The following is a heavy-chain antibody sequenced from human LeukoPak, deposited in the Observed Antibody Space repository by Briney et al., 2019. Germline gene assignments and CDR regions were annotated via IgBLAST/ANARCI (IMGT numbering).Heavy chain of an antibody. J-gene: IGHJ4*02. CDR3: ARLVAGTYFDY. D-gene: IGHD6-19*01. CDR2: ISAYNGST. V-gene: IGHV1-18*01. CDR1: GYTFTSYG. Sequence: ASVKVSCKTSGYTFTSYGVSWVRQAPGQGLEWMGWISAYNGSTNYARKLQGRVTMTTDTSTSTAYMGLRSLRSDDTAVYYCARLVAGTYFDYWGQGTLVTVSS.